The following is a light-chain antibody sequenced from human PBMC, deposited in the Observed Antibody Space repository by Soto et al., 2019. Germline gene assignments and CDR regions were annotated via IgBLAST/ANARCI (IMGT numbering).Light chain of an antibody. V-gene: IGKV3-20*01. J-gene: IGKJ1*01. CDR2: SAS. Sequence: EIVLTQSPGTLSLSPGERGTLSCRASQNLGTLYLAWFQQKSGQAPRLLIYSASRRATGIPDRFTGSGSGTDFTLTTNRVEPEDLAVYFCQQYAGSPRTFGQGTKVDI. CDR3: QQYAGSPRT. CDR1: QNLGTLY.